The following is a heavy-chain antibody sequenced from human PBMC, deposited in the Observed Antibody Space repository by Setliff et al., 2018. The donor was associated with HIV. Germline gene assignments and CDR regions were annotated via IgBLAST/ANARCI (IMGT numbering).Heavy chain of an antibody. V-gene: IGHV1-8*02. CDR2: MNPNSGNT. D-gene: IGHD3-22*01. Sequence: GPVKVSCKASGYTFSSYDINWVRQATGQGLEWMGWMNPNSGNTGYAQKLQGRVTMTRDTSISTAYMELNNLKFEDTAVYYCARARRDSYDRGRRNHYYIDVWGKGTTVTVSS. CDR3: ARARRDSYDRGRRNHYYIDV. CDR1: GYTFSSYD. J-gene: IGHJ6*03.